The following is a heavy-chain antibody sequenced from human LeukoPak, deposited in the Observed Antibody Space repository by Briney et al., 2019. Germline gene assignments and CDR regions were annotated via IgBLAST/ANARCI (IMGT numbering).Heavy chain of an antibody. CDR1: RFTFSNYA. D-gene: IGHD3-3*01. Sequence: PGGSLRLSCAASRFTFSNYAMHWVRQAPGKGLEWVAFISYDGSNKYYADSVKGRFTISRDNSKNTLYLQMNSLRPEDTAVYYCAREPPPTSFGVVIEDAFDIWGQGTMVTVSS. J-gene: IGHJ3*02. V-gene: IGHV3-30-3*01. CDR3: AREPPPTSFGVVIEDAFDI. CDR2: ISYDGSNK.